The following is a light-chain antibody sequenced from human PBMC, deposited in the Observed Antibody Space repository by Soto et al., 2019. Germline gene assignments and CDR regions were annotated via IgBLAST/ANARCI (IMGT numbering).Light chain of an antibody. J-gene: IGKJ2*01. CDR3: QQSSNSPMYT. Sequence: DIQMTQSPSSLSASVGDRVSITCRASQSIAYYLNWFQQKPGKAPKLLIYAASSLQSGGPSRFSGSGSGTDFTLTISSLQPEDFATYYCQQSSNSPMYTFGQGTKLYVK. CDR1: QSIAYY. V-gene: IGKV1-39*01. CDR2: AAS.